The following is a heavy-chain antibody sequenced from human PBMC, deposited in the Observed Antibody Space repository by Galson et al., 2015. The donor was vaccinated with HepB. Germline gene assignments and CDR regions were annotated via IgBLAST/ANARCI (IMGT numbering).Heavy chain of an antibody. CDR1: GGSISSYY. CDR3: AGEYSSGWRRVDY. J-gene: IGHJ4*02. V-gene: IGHV4-59*01. D-gene: IGHD6-19*01. Sequence: SETLSLTCTVSGGSISSYYWSWIRQPPGKGLEWIGYIYYSGSTNYNPSLKSRVTISVDTSKNQFSLKLSSVTAVDTAVYYCAGEYSSGWRRVDYWGQGTLVTVSS. CDR2: IYYSGST.